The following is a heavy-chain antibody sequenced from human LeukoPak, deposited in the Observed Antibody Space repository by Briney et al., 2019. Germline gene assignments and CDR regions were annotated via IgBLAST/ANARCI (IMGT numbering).Heavy chain of an antibody. V-gene: IGHV4-30-4*01. D-gene: IGHD4-23*01. CDR3: ARDQNGNHYHYGMDV. CDR1: GGSISSGDYY. Sequence: SQTLSLTCTVSGGSISSGDYYWTWIRQPPGKGLEWIGYIYYSGSTYYNPSLKSRVTTSVDTSKNQFSLKLSSVTAADTAVYYCARDQNGNHYHYGMDVWGRGTTVTVSS. J-gene: IGHJ6*02. CDR2: IYYSGST.